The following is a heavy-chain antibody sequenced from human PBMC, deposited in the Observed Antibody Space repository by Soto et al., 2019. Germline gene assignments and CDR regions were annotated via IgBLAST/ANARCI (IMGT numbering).Heavy chain of an antibody. D-gene: IGHD3-22*01. CDR1: GYTFTSYY. Sequence: ASVKVSCKASGYTFTSYYMHWVRQAPGQGLEWMGIINPSGGSTSYAQKFQGRVTMTRDTSTSTVYMELSSLRSEDTAVYYCAREGGITMIEGGPDSGWFDPWGQGTLVTVPS. V-gene: IGHV1-46*01. J-gene: IGHJ5*02. CDR2: INPSGGST. CDR3: AREGGITMIEGGPDSGWFDP.